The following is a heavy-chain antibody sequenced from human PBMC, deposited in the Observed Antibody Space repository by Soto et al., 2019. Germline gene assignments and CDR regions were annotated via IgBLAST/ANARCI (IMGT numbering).Heavy chain of an antibody. J-gene: IGHJ4*02. CDR3: ARGEDYGDYFGY. D-gene: IGHD4-17*01. Sequence: SVKVSCKASGGTFSSYTISWVRQAPGQGLEWMGRIIPILGIANYAQKFRGRVTITADKSTSTAYMELSSLRSEDTAVYYCARGEDYGDYFGYWGQGTLVTVSS. CDR2: IIPILGIA. CDR1: GGTFSSYT. V-gene: IGHV1-69*02.